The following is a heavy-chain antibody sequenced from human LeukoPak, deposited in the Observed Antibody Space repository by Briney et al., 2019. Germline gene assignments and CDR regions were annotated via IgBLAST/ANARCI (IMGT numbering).Heavy chain of an antibody. D-gene: IGHD1-26*01. V-gene: IGHV4-39*07. Sequence: SQTLSLTCTVSGGSISSSSYYWGWIRQPPGKGLEWIGSIYYSGSTYYNPSLKSRVTISVDTSKNQFSLKLSSVTAADTAVYYCARDTGIAGATGQVYMDVWGKGTTVTVSS. CDR2: IYYSGST. CDR1: GGSISSSSYY. CDR3: ARDTGIAGATGQVYMDV. J-gene: IGHJ6*03.